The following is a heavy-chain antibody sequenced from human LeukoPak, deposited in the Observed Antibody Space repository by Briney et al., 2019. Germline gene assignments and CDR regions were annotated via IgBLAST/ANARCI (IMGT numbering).Heavy chain of an antibody. CDR1: GGSFRGYY. CDR2: INHSGST. V-gene: IGHV4-34*01. Sequence: PSETLSLTCAVYGGSFRGYYWSWIRQPPGKGLEWIGEINHSGSTNYNPSLKSRVTISVDTSKNQFSLKLSSVTAADTAVYYCARGRLFYGSGSNGPQPRAPEAFDIWGQGTMVTVSS. D-gene: IGHD3-10*01. CDR3: ARGRLFYGSGSNGPQPRAPEAFDI. J-gene: IGHJ3*02.